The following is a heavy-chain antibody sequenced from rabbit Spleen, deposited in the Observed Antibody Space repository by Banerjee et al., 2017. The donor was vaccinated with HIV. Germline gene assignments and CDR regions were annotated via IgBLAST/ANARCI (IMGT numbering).Heavy chain of an antibody. V-gene: IGHV1S40*01. CDR2: IYTGNDKT. J-gene: IGHJ4*01. D-gene: IGHD1-1*01. CDR3: ARDLVAVIGWNFNL. CDR1: GFSLTSSYD. Sequence: QSLEESGGDLVKPGASLTLTCTASGFSLTSSYDMCWVRQAPGKGLEWVGCIYTGNDKTYYASWAKGRFTISKPSSTTVTLQMTSLTAADTATYFCARDLVAVIGWNFNLWGQGTLVTVS.